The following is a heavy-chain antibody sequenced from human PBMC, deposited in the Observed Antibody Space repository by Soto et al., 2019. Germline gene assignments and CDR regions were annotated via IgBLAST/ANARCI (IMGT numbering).Heavy chain of an antibody. D-gene: IGHD3-22*01. CDR3: ARQRLGGTSGYYYFEN. CDR1: GHIFSNYW. J-gene: IGHJ4*02. Sequence: GESLKISCKGSGHIFSNYWIGWVRQMPGKGLEWMGIIYPGDSDTRYSPSFQGQVTITVDKSINTAYLQWSRLKASDTAIYYCARQRLGGTSGYYYFENWGQGTLVTVSS. CDR2: IYPGDSDT. V-gene: IGHV5-51*01.